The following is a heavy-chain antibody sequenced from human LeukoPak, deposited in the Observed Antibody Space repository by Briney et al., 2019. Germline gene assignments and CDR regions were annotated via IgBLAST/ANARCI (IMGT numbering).Heavy chain of an antibody. CDR3: ARGARFVADCRSSSCYTPDF. Sequence: GGSLRLSCAASGFTFSSYAMSWVRQAPGKGLEWVSAISGSGGSTYYADSVKGRFTISRDNSKNTLYLQMNSLTSEDTAIYYCARGARFVADCRSSSCYTPDFWGQGTLVTVSS. D-gene: IGHD2-2*02. J-gene: IGHJ4*02. CDR2: ISGSGGST. CDR1: GFTFSSYA. V-gene: IGHV3-23*01.